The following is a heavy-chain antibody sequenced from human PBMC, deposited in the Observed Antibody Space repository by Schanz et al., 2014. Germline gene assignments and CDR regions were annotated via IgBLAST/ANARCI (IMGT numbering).Heavy chain of an antibody. J-gene: IGHJ4*02. Sequence: QVQLQESGPGLVRPSETLSLTCTVSGVSISSFYWSWIRQSPGQGLEWIGYIYDGGSTYYNPSLKSRVTISVDTSKNQCSLRLSSVTAADTAVYYCARARSWPDYWGQGTLVTVSS. V-gene: IGHV4-59*12. CDR2: IYDGGST. CDR1: GVSISSFY. CDR3: ARARSWPDY. D-gene: IGHD6-13*01.